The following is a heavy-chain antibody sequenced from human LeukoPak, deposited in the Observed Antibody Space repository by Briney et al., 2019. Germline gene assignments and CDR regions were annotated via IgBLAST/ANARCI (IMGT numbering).Heavy chain of an antibody. Sequence: GGSLRLSCAASGFTFSAYWMHWVRQAPGKGLVWVSRAYSDGSTTGYADSVKGRFTISRDNAKNTLYLHMNSLTAEDTAVYYCARSREASAGTGSFDYWGQGTLATISS. CDR3: ARSREASAGTGSFDY. CDR1: GFTFSAYW. D-gene: IGHD6-13*01. J-gene: IGHJ4*02. V-gene: IGHV3-74*01. CDR2: AYSDGSTT.